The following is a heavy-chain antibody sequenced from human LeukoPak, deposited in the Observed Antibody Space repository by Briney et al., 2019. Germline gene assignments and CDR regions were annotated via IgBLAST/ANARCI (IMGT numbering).Heavy chain of an antibody. V-gene: IGHV1-18*01. CDR3: ARDYRSSGYPDLDY. Sequence: GASVKVSCKASGYTFTNYGISWVRQAPGQGLEWMGWISAYNGNTNHAQNFQGTVTMTTDTSTSTAYMELRSLRSDDTAIYYCARDYRSSGYPDLDYWGQGSLVTVSS. J-gene: IGHJ4*02. D-gene: IGHD3-22*01. CDR1: GYTFTNYG. CDR2: ISAYNGNT.